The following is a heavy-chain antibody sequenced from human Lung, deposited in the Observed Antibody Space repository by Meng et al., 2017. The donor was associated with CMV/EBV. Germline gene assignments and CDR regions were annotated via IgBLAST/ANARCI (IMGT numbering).Heavy chain of an antibody. CDR1: GFTFSSYV. CDR3: AKDVAAPTQPYYYYYGMDV. J-gene: IGHJ6*01. V-gene: IGHV3-33*06. CDR2: IWYDGSNK. Sequence: GESLKISCAASGFTFSSYVMHWVRQAPGKGLEWVAGIWYDGSNKYYADSVKGRFTISRDNSKSTLYMQMNSLRAEDTAVYYCAKDVAAPTQPYYYYYGMDVWGQGNXV. D-gene: IGHD6-6*01.